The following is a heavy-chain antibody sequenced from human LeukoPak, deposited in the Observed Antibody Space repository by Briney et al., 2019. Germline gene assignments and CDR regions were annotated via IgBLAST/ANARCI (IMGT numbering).Heavy chain of an antibody. V-gene: IGHV3-21*01. CDR2: ISSSSSYI. Sequence: GGSLRLSCAASGFTFSSYSMNWVRQAPGKGLEWVSSISSSSSYIYYADSVKGRFTISRDNAKNSLYLQMNSLRAEDTAVYYCATDPIAAAVSGYWGQGTLVTVSS. CDR1: GFTFSSYS. D-gene: IGHD6-13*01. J-gene: IGHJ4*02. CDR3: ATDPIAAAVSGY.